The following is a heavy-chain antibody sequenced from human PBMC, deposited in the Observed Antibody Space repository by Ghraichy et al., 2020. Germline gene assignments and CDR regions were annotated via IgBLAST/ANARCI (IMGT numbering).Heavy chain of an antibody. Sequence: GGSLRLSCAASGFTFSRFSMNWVRQAPGKGLVWVSYISCSGTNKQYADSVKGRFTISRDNAKDSVFLQMDSLRDEDTAVYYCARVGYSGSPRGWGQGTLVT. D-gene: IGHD1-26*01. V-gene: IGHV3-48*02. CDR1: GFTFSRFS. CDR3: ARVGYSGSPRG. J-gene: IGHJ4*02. CDR2: ISCSGTNK.